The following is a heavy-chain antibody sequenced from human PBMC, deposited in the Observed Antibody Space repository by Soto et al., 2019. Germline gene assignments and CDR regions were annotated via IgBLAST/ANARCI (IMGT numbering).Heavy chain of an antibody. J-gene: IGHJ5*01. CDR1: GFTFSNAW. Sequence: LRLSCAASGFTFSNAWMSWGRHAPGKGPEWVGRIKSKTDGGTTDYAAPENGRFTISRDDSKNTLYLQLNSMKTAATAVYYCITGGTYYDILTGYYIPWFDSWGQGTLVTVSS. CDR2: IKSKTDGGTT. D-gene: IGHD3-9*01. CDR3: ITGGTYYDILTGYYIPWFDS. V-gene: IGHV3-15*01.